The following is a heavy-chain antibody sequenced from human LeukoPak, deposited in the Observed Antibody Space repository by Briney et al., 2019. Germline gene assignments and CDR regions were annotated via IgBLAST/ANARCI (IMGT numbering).Heavy chain of an antibody. CDR2: ISVSVINT. D-gene: IGHD6-19*01. V-gene: IGHV3-23*01. Sequence: GGSLRLSCAASGFTFSSYAMSWVRQAPGKGLEWVSAISVSVINTYYADSVKGRFTISRGNSKNTLYLQMNSLRADDTAVYYCANTYSSGWSSAYFYGLDVWGHGTTVTVSS. J-gene: IGHJ6*02. CDR1: GFTFSSYA. CDR3: ANTYSSGWSSAYFYGLDV.